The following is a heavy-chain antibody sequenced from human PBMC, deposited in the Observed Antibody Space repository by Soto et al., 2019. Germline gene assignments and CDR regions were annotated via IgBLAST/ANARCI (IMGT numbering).Heavy chain of an antibody. Sequence: SETRSRTWAVYGGSFSCYYWSWSRRPPGKGLEWIGEINHSGSTNYNPSLKSRVTISVDTSKNQFSLKLSSVTAADTAVYYCARGRWYYYGSGSFNWFDPWGQGTLVSVS. CDR2: INHSGST. J-gene: IGHJ5*02. CDR3: ARGRWYYYGSGSFNWFDP. CDR1: GGSFSCYY. V-gene: IGHV4-34*01. D-gene: IGHD3-10*01.